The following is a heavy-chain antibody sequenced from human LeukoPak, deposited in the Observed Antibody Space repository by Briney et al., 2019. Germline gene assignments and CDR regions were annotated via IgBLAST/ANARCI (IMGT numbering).Heavy chain of an antibody. Sequence: GGSLRLSCAASGFAFSGYIMNWVRQAPGKGLEWLSYISSGSSTIYYADSVKGRFTISRDSAKNSLYLQMNSLRAEDTAVYYCARSRTGNYFDYWGQGTLVTVSS. CDR3: ARSRTGNYFDY. J-gene: IGHJ4*02. CDR1: GFAFSGYI. V-gene: IGHV3-48*01. D-gene: IGHD2-8*02. CDR2: ISSGSSTI.